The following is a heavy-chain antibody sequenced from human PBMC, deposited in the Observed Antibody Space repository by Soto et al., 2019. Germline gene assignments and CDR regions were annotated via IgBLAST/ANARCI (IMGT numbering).Heavy chain of an antibody. CDR3: ARPGAASGSYRGDFDY. D-gene: IGHD1-26*01. Sequence: ASVKVSCKASGYTFTSYCISWVRQAPGQGLEWMGWISAYNGNTNYAQKLQGRVTMTTDTSTSTAYMELRSLRSDDTAVYYCARPGAASGSYRGDFDYWGQGTLVTVSS. CDR2: ISAYNGNT. J-gene: IGHJ4*02. CDR1: GYTFTSYC. V-gene: IGHV1-18*04.